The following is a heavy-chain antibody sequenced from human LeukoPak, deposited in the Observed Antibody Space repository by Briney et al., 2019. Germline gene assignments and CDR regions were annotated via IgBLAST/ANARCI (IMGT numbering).Heavy chain of an antibody. CDR1: GGSVSGYY. CDR3: ARQGSAVNSFDI. D-gene: IGHD6-19*01. J-gene: IGHJ3*02. V-gene: IGHV4-4*09. CDR2: IYTSGST. Sequence: SETLSLTCTVSGGSVSGYYWSWIRQPPGKGLERIGYIYTSGSTNYNPSLKSRVTISVGTSKNQFSLNLSSVTAADTAVYYCARQGSAVNSFDIWGQGTMVTVSS.